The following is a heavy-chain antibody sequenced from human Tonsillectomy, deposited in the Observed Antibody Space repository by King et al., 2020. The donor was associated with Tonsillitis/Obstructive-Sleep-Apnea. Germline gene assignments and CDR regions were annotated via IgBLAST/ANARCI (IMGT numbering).Heavy chain of an antibody. CDR3: ARGYYYGSGSYLYYFDY. D-gene: IGHD3-10*01. CDR2: IIPIFGTA. CDR1: GGTFSSYA. Sequence: QLVQSGAEVKKPGSSVKVSCKASGGTFSSYAISWVRQAPGQGLEWMGGIIPIFGTANYAQKFQGRVTITADESTSTAYMELSSLRSEDTAVYYCARGYYYGSGSYLYYFDYWGQGTLVTGSS. J-gene: IGHJ4*02. V-gene: IGHV1-69*01.